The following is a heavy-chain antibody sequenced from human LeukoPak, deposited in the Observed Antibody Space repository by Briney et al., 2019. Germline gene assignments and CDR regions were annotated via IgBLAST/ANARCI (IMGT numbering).Heavy chain of an antibody. CDR1: GGSNSSYY. J-gene: IGHJ4*02. CDR3: AKGGSSFLFMNDY. V-gene: IGHV4-4*07. CDR2: IYTTGSS. D-gene: IGHD6-13*01. Sequence: SETLSLTCTVSGGSNSSYYWSWIRQPAGKGLEWLGRIYTTGSSNYNPSLKSRVTMSVDTSKNQFSLKLSSVTAADTAVYYCAKGGSSFLFMNDYWGQGTLVTVSS.